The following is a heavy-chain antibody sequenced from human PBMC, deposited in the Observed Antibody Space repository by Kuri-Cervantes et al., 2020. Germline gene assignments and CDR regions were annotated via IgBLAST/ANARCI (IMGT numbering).Heavy chain of an antibody. D-gene: IGHD4-23*01. V-gene: IGHV3-48*04. J-gene: IGHJ3*02. Sequence: GGSLRLSCAASGFTFSNYNMNWVRQAPGKGLEWVSYISSNSQTIFYADSVKGRFTISRDNAKNSLYLQMNSLRAEDTAVYYCAREGYGGIPDDFDIWGQGTLVTVSS. CDR2: ISSNSQTI. CDR3: AREGYGGIPDDFDI. CDR1: GFTFSNYN.